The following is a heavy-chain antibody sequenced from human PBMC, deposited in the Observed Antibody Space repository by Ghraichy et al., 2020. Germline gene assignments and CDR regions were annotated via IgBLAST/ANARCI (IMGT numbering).Heavy chain of an antibody. D-gene: IGHD4-17*01. V-gene: IGHV3-23*01. Sequence: GGSPRLSCAASGFTFSSYAMSWVRQAPGKGLEWVSAISGSGGSTYYADSVKGRFTISRDNSKNTLYLQMNSLRAEDTAVYYCAKDYGDYLNPFDYWGQGTLVTVSS. CDR3: AKDYGDYLNPFDY. CDR2: ISGSGGST. CDR1: GFTFSSYA. J-gene: IGHJ4*02.